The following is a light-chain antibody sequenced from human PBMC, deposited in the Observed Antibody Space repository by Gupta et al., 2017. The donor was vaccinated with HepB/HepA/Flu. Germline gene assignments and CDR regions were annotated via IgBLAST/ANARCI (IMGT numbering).Light chain of an antibody. CDR2: DAS. V-gene: IGKV3-11*01. CDR3: QQRSNWPPSWT. Sequence: EIVLTQSPATLSLSPGERATLSCRASQSFSSYLAWYQQKPGQAPRLLIYDASNRATVIPARFSGSGSGTDFTLTISSLEPEDFAVYYCQQRSNWPPSWTFGQGTKVEIK. CDR1: QSFSSY. J-gene: IGKJ1*01.